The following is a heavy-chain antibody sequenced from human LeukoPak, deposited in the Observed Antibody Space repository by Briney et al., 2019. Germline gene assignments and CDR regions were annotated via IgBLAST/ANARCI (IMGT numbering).Heavy chain of an antibody. J-gene: IGHJ6*03. CDR3: ARDAVAARDYYYMDV. V-gene: IGHV3-7*01. D-gene: IGHD6-13*01. Sequence: GGSLRLSCAASGFTFSNYWMTWFRQTPGKGLEWVGNIKPDGSEKYYVDSVKGRFTISRDNAKNSLFLQMNSLRAEDTAVYYCARDAVAARDYYYMDVWGKGTTVTVSS. CDR2: IKPDGSEK. CDR1: GFTFSNYW.